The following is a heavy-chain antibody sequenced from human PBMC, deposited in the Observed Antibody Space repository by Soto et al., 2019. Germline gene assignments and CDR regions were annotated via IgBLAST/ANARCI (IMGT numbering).Heavy chain of an antibody. CDR3: ASTLKISKFDY. CDR2: IYHTGST. D-gene: IGHD3-3*01. V-gene: IGHV4-4*02. J-gene: IGHJ4*02. Sequence: VQLQESGPGLVKPSGTLSLTCAVSDGSIRSNRWWTWFREAPGKGLEWIGEIYHTGSTNYNPSLKSRVTISVDNSKNQFSLRLSSVTAADTAVYYCASTLKISKFDYWGQGTLVTVSS. CDR1: DGSIRSNRW.